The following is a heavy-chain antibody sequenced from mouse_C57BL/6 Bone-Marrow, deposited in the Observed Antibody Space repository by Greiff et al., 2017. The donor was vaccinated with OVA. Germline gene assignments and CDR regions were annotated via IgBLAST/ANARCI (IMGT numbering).Heavy chain of an antibody. CDR3: LTGDFDY. V-gene: IGHV1-76*01. CDR2: IYPGSGNT. D-gene: IGHD4-1*01. CDR1: GYTFTDYY. Sequence: VQLQQSGAELVRPGASVKLSCKASGYTFTDYYINWVKQRPGQGLEWIARIYPGSGNTYYNEKFKGKATLTAEKSSSTAYMQLSSLTSEDSAVYFCLTGDFDYWGQGTTLTVSS. J-gene: IGHJ2*01.